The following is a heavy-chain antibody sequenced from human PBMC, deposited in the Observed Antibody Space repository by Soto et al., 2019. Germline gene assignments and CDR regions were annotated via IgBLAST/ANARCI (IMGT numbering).Heavy chain of an antibody. CDR1: SFTFSNYG. CDR3: AKDLAITLARGVNGLDV. J-gene: IGHJ6*02. D-gene: IGHD3-10*01. CDR2: ISFDGSHS. Sequence: QVQLVESGGGVVQPGRSLRLSCAASSFTFSNYGMHWVRQAPGKGLEWVAIISFDGSHSYYAGSVKGRFTISRDNSKNTVNPQINNLTTEYTCVYFCAKDLAITLARGVNGLDVWGQGTTVTVSS. V-gene: IGHV3-30*18.